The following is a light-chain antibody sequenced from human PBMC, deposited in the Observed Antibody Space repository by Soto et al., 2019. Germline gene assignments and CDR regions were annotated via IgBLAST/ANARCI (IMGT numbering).Light chain of an antibody. CDR2: GAS. Sequence: ETVMTQSPATLPVSPGERATLSCRASQSVNSKIAWYQQKPGQAPRLLIYGASSRATGIPDRFSGSGSGTDFTLTISRLEPEDFAVYYCQQYRTFGQGTKVDIK. CDR3: QQYRT. CDR1: QSVNSK. V-gene: IGKV3D-15*01. J-gene: IGKJ1*01.